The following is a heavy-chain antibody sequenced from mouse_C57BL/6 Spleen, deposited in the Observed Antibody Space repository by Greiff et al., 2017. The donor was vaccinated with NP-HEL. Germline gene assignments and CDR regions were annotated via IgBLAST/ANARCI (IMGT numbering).Heavy chain of an antibody. CDR1: GYAFSSSW. V-gene: IGHV1-82*01. J-gene: IGHJ2*01. CDR3: ARDERYYYGSSYGYYFDY. D-gene: IGHD1-1*01. CDR2: IYPGDGDT. Sequence: VKLVESGPELVKPGASVKISCKASGYAFSSSWMNWVKQRPGKGLEWIGRIYPGDGDTNYNGKFKGKATLTADKSSSTAYMQLSSLTSEDSAVYFCARDERYYYGSSYGYYFDYWGQGTTLTVSS.